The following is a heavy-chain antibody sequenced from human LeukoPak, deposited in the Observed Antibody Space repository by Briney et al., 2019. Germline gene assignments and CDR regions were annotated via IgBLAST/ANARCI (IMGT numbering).Heavy chain of an antibody. D-gene: IGHD3-10*02. CDR2: ISYDGSSK. J-gene: IGHJ6*04. CDR3: AELGITMIGGV. CDR1: GFTFSTYA. Sequence: GRSLRLSCAASGFTFSTYAMHWVRQAPGKGLGWVAVISYDGSSKYYADSVKGRFTISRDNSKNTLYLQMNSLRAEDTAVYYCAELGITMIGGVWGKGTTVTISS. V-gene: IGHV3-30*04.